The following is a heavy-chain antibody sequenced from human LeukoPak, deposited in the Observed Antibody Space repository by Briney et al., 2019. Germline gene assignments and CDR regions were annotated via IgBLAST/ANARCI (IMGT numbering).Heavy chain of an antibody. Sequence: PGGSLRLSCAAFGFTFSRYWMHWVRQAPGKGLVWVSRMNTDGSRTDYADSVKGRFTISRDNAKNILYLQMNSLGAEDTAVYSCASDFTGRDDYWGQGTLVTVSS. J-gene: IGHJ4*02. CDR3: ASDFTGRDDY. CDR2: MNTDGSRT. CDR1: GFTFSRYW. V-gene: IGHV3-74*01. D-gene: IGHD2-8*02.